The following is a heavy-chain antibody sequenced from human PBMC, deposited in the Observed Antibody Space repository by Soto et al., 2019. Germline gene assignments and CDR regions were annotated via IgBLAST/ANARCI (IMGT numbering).Heavy chain of an antibody. Sequence: ASVKVSCKASGYTFTSYGISWVRQAPGQGLEWMGWISAYNGNTNYAQKLQGRVTMTTDTSTSTAYMELRSLRSDDTAVYYCARAKTYYDFWSGYYTGGGDYWGQGTLVTVSS. D-gene: IGHD3-3*01. J-gene: IGHJ4*02. CDR3: ARAKTYYDFWSGYYTGGGDY. CDR1: GYTFTSYG. CDR2: ISAYNGNT. V-gene: IGHV1-18*01.